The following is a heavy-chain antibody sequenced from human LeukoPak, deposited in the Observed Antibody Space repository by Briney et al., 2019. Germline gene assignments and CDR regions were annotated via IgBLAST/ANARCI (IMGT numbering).Heavy chain of an antibody. J-gene: IGHJ4*02. Sequence: GRSLRLSCAASGFTFSSYGMHWVRQAPGKGLEWVAVISYDGSNKYYADSVKGRFTISRDNSKNTLYLQMNSLRAEDTAVYYSAKQGHYYGSGSSFNGYYFDYWGQGTLVTVSS. CDR1: GFTFSSYG. CDR2: ISYDGSNK. V-gene: IGHV3-30*18. D-gene: IGHD3-10*01. CDR3: AKQGHYYGSGSSFNGYYFDY.